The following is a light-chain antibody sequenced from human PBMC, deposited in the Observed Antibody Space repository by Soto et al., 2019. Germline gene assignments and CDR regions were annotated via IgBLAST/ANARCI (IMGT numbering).Light chain of an antibody. J-gene: IGKJ1*01. CDR2: DAS. Sequence: TPSPSPLSAFGGSQTNIPFPASQSISSWLAWYQQKPGKPPKLLIYDASSLESGVPSRFSGSGSGTEFTLTISSLQPNDFATYYCQQYNSYSPWMFGQGTNVDI. CDR3: QQYNSYSPWM. CDR1: QSISSW. V-gene: IGKV1-5*01.